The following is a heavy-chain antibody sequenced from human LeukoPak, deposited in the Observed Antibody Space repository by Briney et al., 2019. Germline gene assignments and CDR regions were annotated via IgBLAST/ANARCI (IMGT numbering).Heavy chain of an antibody. CDR1: GFTFSSYE. Sequence: GGSLRLSCAASGFTFSSYEMNWVRQAPGKGLMWVSRIDGDGSSTNYADSVKGRFTISRDNAKNTVYVQMNSLRAEDTAVYYCARGIGVAAPYDAFDIWGQGTMVTVSS. D-gene: IGHD6-19*01. CDR2: IDGDGSST. J-gene: IGHJ3*02. CDR3: ARGIGVAAPYDAFDI. V-gene: IGHV3-74*01.